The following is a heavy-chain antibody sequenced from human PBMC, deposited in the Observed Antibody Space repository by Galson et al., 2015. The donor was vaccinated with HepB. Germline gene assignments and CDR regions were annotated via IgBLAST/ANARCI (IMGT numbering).Heavy chain of an antibody. Sequence: QSGAEVKKPGESLKISCKGSGYSFTNYWIGWVRQMPGKGLEWMGLIHPGDSDTRYSPSFEGQVTISADKSINTAYLQWSSLKASDTAMYYCATNGAYCGGGSCLGYWGQGALVTVSS. V-gene: IGHV5-51*01. CDR3: ATNGAYCGGGSCLGY. D-gene: IGHD2-15*01. CDR1: GYSFTNYW. CDR2: IHPGDSDT. J-gene: IGHJ4*02.